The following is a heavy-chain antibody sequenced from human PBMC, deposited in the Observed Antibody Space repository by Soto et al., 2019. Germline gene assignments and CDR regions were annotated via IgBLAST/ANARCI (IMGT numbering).Heavy chain of an antibody. CDR2: IYWDDDK. CDR3: IQSRCGGDCLQSYASYYYYGMDV. V-gene: IGHV2-5*02. CDR1: GFSLSTSAVG. Sequence: SGPTLVNPTQTLTLTCTFSGFSLSTSAVGVGWIRQPPGKALEWLAFIYWDDDKRYSPSLKSSLTITKDTSKNQVVLAMTNMDPVDTATYYCIQSRCGGDCLQSYASYYYYGMDVWGQGTTVTVSS. D-gene: IGHD2-21*02. J-gene: IGHJ6*02.